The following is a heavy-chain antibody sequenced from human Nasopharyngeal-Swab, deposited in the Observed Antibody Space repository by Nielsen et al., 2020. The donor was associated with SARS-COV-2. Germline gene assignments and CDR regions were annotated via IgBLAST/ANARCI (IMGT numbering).Heavy chain of an antibody. Sequence: ASVKVSCKASGGTFSSYDISWVRQAPGQGLEWMGWISAYNGNTNYAQKLQGRVTMTTDTSTSTAYMELRSLRSDDTAVYYCARALPYYDILTGPDYWGQGTLVTVSS. D-gene: IGHD3-9*01. CDR2: ISAYNGNT. V-gene: IGHV1-18*01. J-gene: IGHJ4*02. CDR3: ARALPYYDILTGPDY. CDR1: GGTFSSYD.